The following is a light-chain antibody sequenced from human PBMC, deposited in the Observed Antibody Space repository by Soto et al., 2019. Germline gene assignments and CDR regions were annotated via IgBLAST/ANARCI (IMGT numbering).Light chain of an antibody. Sequence: PGERVTLSCRASQSVSSSYLTWYQQKPGQAPRLLIYGASTRATGIPARFSGSGSGTDFTLTISSLQPEDFATYYCQQVNSYPQTFGQGTRLEIK. CDR2: GAS. CDR3: QQVNSYPQT. V-gene: IGKV3D-7*01. CDR1: QSVSSSY. J-gene: IGKJ5*01.